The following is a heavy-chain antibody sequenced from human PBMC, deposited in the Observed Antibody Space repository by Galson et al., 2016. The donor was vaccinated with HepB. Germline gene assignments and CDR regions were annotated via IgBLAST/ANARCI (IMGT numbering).Heavy chain of an antibody. J-gene: IGHJ4*02. CDR3: ARSYYDILTGAFDY. Sequence: PALVKPTQTLTLTCTFTGFSLSSGGVGVGWIRQPPGKALEWLALIYWDDDKRYSPSLKSRLTITKDTSKNQVVLAMTNMDPVDTATYYCARSYYDILTGAFDYWGQGTLVTVSS. CDR2: IYWDDDK. CDR1: GFSLSSGGVG. D-gene: IGHD3-9*01. V-gene: IGHV2-5*02.